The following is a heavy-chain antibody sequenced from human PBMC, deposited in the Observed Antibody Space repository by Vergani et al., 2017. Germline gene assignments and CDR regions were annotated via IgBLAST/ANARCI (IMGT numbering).Heavy chain of an antibody. J-gene: IGHJ4*02. V-gene: IGHV4-31*03. D-gene: IGHD4-17*01. CDR3: ARSELVTTSYDY. CDR2: IYYSGST. CDR1: GGSISSGGYY. Sequence: QVQLQESGPGLVKPSQTLSLTCTVSGGSISSGGYYWSWIRQHPGKGLEWIGYIYYSGSTYYNPSLKSRVTISVDTSKNQFSLKLTSVTAADPAVYYCARSELVTTSYDYWGQGTLVTVSS.